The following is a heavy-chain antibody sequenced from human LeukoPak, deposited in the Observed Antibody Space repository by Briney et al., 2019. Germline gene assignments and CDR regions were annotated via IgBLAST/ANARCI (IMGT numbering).Heavy chain of an antibody. CDR2: IYYSGST. Sequence: SETLSLTCTVSGGSISDSAYFWDWVRQPPGKGLEWIGNIYYSGSTYYNPSLKSQVTISADTSKNQFSLKLDSVTAADTAVYYCARELITMIASIDFWGQGTLVTVSS. CDR3: ARELITMIASIDF. D-gene: IGHD3-22*01. CDR1: GGSISDSAYF. V-gene: IGHV4-39*02. J-gene: IGHJ4*02.